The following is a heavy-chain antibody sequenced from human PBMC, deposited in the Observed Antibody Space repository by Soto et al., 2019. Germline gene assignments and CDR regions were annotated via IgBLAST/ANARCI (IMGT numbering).Heavy chain of an antibody. CDR1: GGSVSSGSYY. V-gene: IGHV4-61*01. CDR3: ARVGSSYGMDV. Sequence: SETLSLTCTVSGGSVSSGSYYWSWIRQPPGKGLEWIGYIYYSGSTNYNPSLKSRVTISVDTSKNQFSLKLSSVTAADTAVYYCARVGSSYGMDVWGQGTTVTVSS. J-gene: IGHJ6*02. CDR2: IYYSGST. D-gene: IGHD6-19*01.